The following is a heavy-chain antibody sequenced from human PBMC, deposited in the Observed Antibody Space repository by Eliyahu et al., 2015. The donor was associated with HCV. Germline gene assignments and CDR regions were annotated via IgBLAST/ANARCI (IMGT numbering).Heavy chain of an antibody. CDR2: IYYTGYS. V-gene: IGHV4-59*01. D-gene: IGHD5-24*01. Sequence: RQPPGKGLEWIGYIYYTGYSNSMPSLKTRVTSSVDPSKNQFSLKLSSVTAADTAVYFCARAAGDGYLNGDFDYWGQGTLVTVSS. CDR3: ARAAGDGYLNGDFDY. J-gene: IGHJ4*02.